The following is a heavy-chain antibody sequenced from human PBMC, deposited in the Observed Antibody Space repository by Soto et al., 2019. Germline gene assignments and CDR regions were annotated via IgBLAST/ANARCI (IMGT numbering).Heavy chain of an antibody. Sequence: QVQLVQSGAEVKKPGASVKVSCKASGYTFTSYDINWVRQATGQGLEWMGWMNPNSGNTGYAQKFQGRFTMTRHTSIGTAYMELSSLRSEETAVYYCAREKTSYGMDVWGQGTTVTVSS. J-gene: IGHJ6*02. V-gene: IGHV1-8*01. CDR2: MNPNSGNT. CDR3: AREKTSYGMDV. CDR1: GYTFTSYD.